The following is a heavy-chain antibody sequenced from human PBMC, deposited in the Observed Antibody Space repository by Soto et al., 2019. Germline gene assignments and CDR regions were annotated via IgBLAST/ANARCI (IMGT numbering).Heavy chain of an antibody. D-gene: IGHD5-18*01. CDR1: GGTFSSYA. Sequence: QVQLVQSGAEVKKPGSSVKVSCKASGGTFSSYAISWVRQAPGQGLEWLGGIIPIFGTANYAQKFQGRVTITADESTSKDYMELSSLRSEDTAVYYCAICVYTAMVDFDYWGQGTLVTVSS. J-gene: IGHJ4*02. V-gene: IGHV1-69*01. CDR2: IIPIFGTA. CDR3: AICVYTAMVDFDY.